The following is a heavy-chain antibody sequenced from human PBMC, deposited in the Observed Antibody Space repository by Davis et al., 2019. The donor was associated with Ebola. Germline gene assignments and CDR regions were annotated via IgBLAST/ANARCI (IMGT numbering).Heavy chain of an antibody. CDR3: AKFSRAGDSV. Sequence: GESLKISCTSSGFTFGTNAMSWVRQAPGKGLEWVSSISGSAGSTYYADSVKGRITISRDNAKNSLYLQVNSLRDEDTAVYYCAKFSRAGDSVWGQGTLVTVSS. CDR2: ISGSAGST. D-gene: IGHD6-13*01. J-gene: IGHJ4*02. V-gene: IGHV3-23*01. CDR1: GFTFGTNA.